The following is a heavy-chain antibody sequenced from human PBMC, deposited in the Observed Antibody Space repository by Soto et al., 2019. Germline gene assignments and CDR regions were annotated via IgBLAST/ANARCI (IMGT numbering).Heavy chain of an antibody. D-gene: IGHD3-3*01. J-gene: IGHJ4*02. CDR3: AAGAIFGVVPLDY. CDR1: GGSISSGCYS. Sequence: QLQLQESGSGLVKPSQTLSLTCAVSGGSISSGCYSWSWIRQPPGKGLEWIGYIYHSGSTYYTPSLKSRVTISVDRSKNQFSLKLSSVTAADPAVYYCAAGAIFGVVPLDYWGQGTLVSVPS. CDR2: IYHSGST. V-gene: IGHV4-30-2*01.